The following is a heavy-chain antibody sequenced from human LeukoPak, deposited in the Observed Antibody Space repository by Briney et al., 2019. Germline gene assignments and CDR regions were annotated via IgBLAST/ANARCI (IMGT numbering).Heavy chain of an antibody. CDR3: AKLLGTTQLADY. CDR2: ISDSGRNT. J-gene: IGHJ4*02. D-gene: IGHD1-26*01. V-gene: IGHV3-23*01. Sequence: GSLILYFASLGLSFSRNAMSRVREAPGNGQEWVSSISDSGRNTFYADSVKGRFTISRDNSKNTLSLQMNSLRAEDTAVYYCAKLLGTTQLADYWGQGTLVTVPS. CDR1: GLSFSRNA.